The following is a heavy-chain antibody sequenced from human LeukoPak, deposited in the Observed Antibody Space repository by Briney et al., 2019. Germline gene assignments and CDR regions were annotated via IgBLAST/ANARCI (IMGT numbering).Heavy chain of an antibody. Sequence: ASVKFSCKASGSTFTGYYMHWVRPAPGQGLEWMGWINPNSGGTNYAQKFQGRVTMTRDTSISTAYMELSRLRSDDTAVYYCARPYYDFWSGYTHFDYWGQGTLVTVSS. V-gene: IGHV1-2*02. CDR3: ARPYYDFWSGYTHFDY. J-gene: IGHJ4*02. D-gene: IGHD3-3*01. CDR2: INPNSGGT. CDR1: GSTFTGYY.